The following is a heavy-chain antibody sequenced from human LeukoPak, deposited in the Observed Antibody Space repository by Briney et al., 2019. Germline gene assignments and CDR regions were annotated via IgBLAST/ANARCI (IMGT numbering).Heavy chain of an antibody. V-gene: IGHV4-34*01. CDR1: GGSFSCYY. D-gene: IGHD2-2*02. CDR3: ARPGAAIGKGYFQH. CDR2: INHSGST. J-gene: IGHJ1*01. Sequence: SETLSLTCAVYGGSFSCYYWIWIRQPPGKGLEWIGEINHSGSTNYNPSLKSRVTISVDTSKNQFSLKLSSVTAADTAVYYCARPGAAIGKGYFQHWGQGTLVTVSS.